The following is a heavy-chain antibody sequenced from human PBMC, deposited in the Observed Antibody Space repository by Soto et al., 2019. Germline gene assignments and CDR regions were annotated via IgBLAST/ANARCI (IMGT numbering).Heavy chain of an antibody. Sequence: LSLTCTVSDVSISSYYWSWIRQPAGKGLEWIGRIYTSGTTNYNPSLESRVTMSVDTSKNQFSLKLSSVTAADTAVYYCARDLVVGASPALDVWGQGTTVTVSS. CDR1: DVSISSYY. CDR2: IYTSGTT. CDR3: ARDLVVGASPALDV. D-gene: IGHD1-26*01. V-gene: IGHV4-4*07. J-gene: IGHJ6*02.